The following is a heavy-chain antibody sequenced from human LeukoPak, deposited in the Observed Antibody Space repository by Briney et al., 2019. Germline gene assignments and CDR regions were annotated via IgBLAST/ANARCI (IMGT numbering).Heavy chain of an antibody. Sequence: GGSLRLSCAASGFTFSSYSMNWVRQAPGKGLEWVSSISTSSNYIYYADSVKGRFTMSRDNAKNSLLLQMNSLRAEDTAVYYCARGTPTTRDFDYWGQGTLVTVSS. CDR3: ARGTPTTRDFDY. CDR1: GFTFSSYS. V-gene: IGHV3-21*01. CDR2: ISTSSNYI. D-gene: IGHD4-11*01. J-gene: IGHJ4*02.